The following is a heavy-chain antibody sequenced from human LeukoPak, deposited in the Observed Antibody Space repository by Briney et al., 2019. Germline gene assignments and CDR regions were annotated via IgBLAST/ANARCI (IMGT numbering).Heavy chain of an antibody. CDR3: ARSLITFGGVIVIFDY. CDR1: GYTFTGYY. D-gene: IGHD3-16*02. Sequence: ASVKVSCKASGYTFTGYYMHWVRQAPGQGLEWMGWINPNSGGTNYAQKLQGRVTMTRDTSISTAYMELSRLRSDDTAVYYCARSLITFGGVIVIFDYWGQGTLVTVSS. V-gene: IGHV1-2*02. J-gene: IGHJ4*02. CDR2: INPNSGGT.